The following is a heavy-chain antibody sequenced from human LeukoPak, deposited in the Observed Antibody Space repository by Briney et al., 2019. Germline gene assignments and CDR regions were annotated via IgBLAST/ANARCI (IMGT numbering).Heavy chain of an antibody. CDR3: VRDDGIGLDAFDV. D-gene: IGHD1-14*01. CDR1: GDSVSSNSAA. J-gene: IGHJ3*01. CDR2: TYYRSKWYN. Sequence: SQTLSLTFAVSGDSVSSNSAAWNWIRQSPSRGLEWLGRTYYRSKWYNDYAVSVKSRITINPDTSENQFSLQLNSVTPEDTAVYYCVRDDGIGLDAFDVWSPGTMVTVSS. V-gene: IGHV6-1*01.